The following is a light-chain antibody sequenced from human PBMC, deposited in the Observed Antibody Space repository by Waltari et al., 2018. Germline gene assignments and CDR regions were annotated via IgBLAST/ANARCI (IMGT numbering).Light chain of an antibody. CDR2: GAS. J-gene: IGKJ2*03. CDR1: QSVSSY. CDR3: QESYTIPYS. Sequence: DIQMTQSPSSLSASVGDRVPITCRASQSVSSYLNWYQQKPGKAPNVLIYGASTLQSGVPSRFSGSGSGTDFTLTISSLQPEDFATYYCQESYTIPYSFGQGTKVEIK. V-gene: IGKV1-39*01.